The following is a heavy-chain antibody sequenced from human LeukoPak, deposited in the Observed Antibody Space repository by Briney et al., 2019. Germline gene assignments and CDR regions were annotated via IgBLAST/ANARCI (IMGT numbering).Heavy chain of an antibody. CDR3: TRDAGAYYDFWSGYAAPYYMDV. CDR1: GFTFGDYN. J-gene: IGHJ6*03. V-gene: IGHV3-49*04. Sequence: PGGSLRLSCTASGFTFGDYNMNWVRQAPGKGLEWVGYIRSKTHDGTTEYAASVKGRFTISRDDSKSIAYLQMNSLKTEDTAVYYCTRDAGAYYDFWSGYAAPYYMDVWGKGTTVTVSS. D-gene: IGHD3-3*01. CDR2: IRSKTHDGTT.